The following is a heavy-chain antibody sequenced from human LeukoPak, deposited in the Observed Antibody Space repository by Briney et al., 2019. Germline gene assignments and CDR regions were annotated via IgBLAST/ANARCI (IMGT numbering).Heavy chain of an antibody. CDR2: ISSSGAYI. D-gene: IGHD6-13*01. Sequence: GGSLRLSCAASGFTFSSYSMNWVRQAPGKGLQWVSSISSSGAYIFYADSVQGRFTISRDNSKNTLCLQMNSLIIEDTAVYYCASAAGAFDNWGQGTMITVSS. CDR3: ASAAGAFDN. J-gene: IGHJ3*02. V-gene: IGHV3-21*01. CDR1: GFTFSSYS.